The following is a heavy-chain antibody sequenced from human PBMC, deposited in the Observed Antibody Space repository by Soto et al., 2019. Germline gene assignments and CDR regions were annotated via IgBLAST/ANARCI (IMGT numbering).Heavy chain of an antibody. J-gene: IGHJ4*02. CDR2: INHSGST. V-gene: IGHV4-34*01. Sequence: QVQLQQWGAGLLKPSETLSLTCAVYGGSFSGYYWSWIRQPPGKGLEWIGEINHSGSTNYNPSLKSRVTISVDTSKHQFALKLSSVTAADTAVYYCARGRSYFDWYYDYWGQGTLVTVSS. CDR1: GGSFSGYY. CDR3: ARGRSYFDWYYDY. D-gene: IGHD3-9*01.